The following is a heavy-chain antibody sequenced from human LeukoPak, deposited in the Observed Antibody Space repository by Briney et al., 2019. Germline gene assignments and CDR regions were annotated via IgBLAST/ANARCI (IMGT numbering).Heavy chain of an antibody. CDR3: ARHRPGEWELPEVDY. CDR2: IYYSGST. J-gene: IGHJ4*02. D-gene: IGHD1-26*01. CDR1: GGSINSGSYY. Sequence: PSETLSLTCTVSGGSINSGSYYWGWIRQPPGKGLEWIGSIYYSGSTNYNPSLKSRVTISVDTSKNQFSLRLTSVTAADTAVYYCARHRPGEWELPEVDYWGQGTLVTVSS. V-gene: IGHV4-39*01.